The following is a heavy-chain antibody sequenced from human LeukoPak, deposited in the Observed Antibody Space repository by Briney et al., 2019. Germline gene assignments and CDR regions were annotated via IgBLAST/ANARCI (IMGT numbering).Heavy chain of an antibody. V-gene: IGHV3-7*01. CDR3: LRSGIAANDRDY. J-gene: IGHJ4*02. Sequence: GGSLRLSCAASAFTFSNYWMTWVRQAPGKGLEWMANIKPDGSEKYYVDSVKGRFTISRDNAKNSLYLQMNSLRAEDTAVYYCLRSGIAANDRDYWGQGTLVTVSS. CDR2: IKPDGSEK. CDR1: AFTFSNYW. D-gene: IGHD6-13*01.